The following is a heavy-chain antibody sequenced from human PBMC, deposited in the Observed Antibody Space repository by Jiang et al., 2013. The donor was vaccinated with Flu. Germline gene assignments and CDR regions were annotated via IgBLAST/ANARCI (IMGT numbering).Heavy chain of an antibody. J-gene: IGHJ4*02. D-gene: IGHD1-26*01. Sequence: ADSDTRYSPSFQGQVTISVDNSMNSAYLQWSSLNVSDTAMYYCTAGQMGASDFDYWGQGTLVTVSS. CDR2: ADSDT. CDR3: TAGQMGASDFDY. V-gene: IGHV5-51*01.